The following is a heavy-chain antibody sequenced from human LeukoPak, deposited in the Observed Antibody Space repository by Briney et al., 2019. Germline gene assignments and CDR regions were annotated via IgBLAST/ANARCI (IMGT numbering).Heavy chain of an antibody. J-gene: IGHJ5*02. CDR2: INHSGST. CDR3: ARVRNYYGSGAQRYNWFDP. Sequence: LETLSLTCAVYGGSFSGYYWSWIRQPPGKGLEWIGEINHSGSTNYNPSLKSRVTISVDTSKNQFSLKLSSVTAADTAVYYCARVRNYYGSGAQRYNWFDPWGQGTLVTVSS. CDR1: GGSFSGYY. D-gene: IGHD3-10*01. V-gene: IGHV4-34*01.